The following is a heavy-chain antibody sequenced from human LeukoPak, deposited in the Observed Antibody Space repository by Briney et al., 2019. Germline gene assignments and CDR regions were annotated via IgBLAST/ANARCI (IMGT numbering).Heavy chain of an antibody. CDR2: MNAGNGKT. D-gene: IGHD5-18*01. CDR3: ARSFLIVNTANFDY. J-gene: IGHJ4*02. V-gene: IGHV1-3*01. Sequence: ASVKVSCKPSGYTFTTYTMHWVRQAPGRRLEWMGWMNAGNGKTKYSQKFQGRVTITRDTSARTAYMYRSSLGSEDTAVYYCARSFLIVNTANFDYWGQGTLVTVSS. CDR1: GYTFTTYT.